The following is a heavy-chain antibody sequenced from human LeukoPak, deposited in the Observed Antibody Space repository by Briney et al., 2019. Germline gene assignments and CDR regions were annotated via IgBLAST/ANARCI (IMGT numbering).Heavy chain of an antibody. CDR3: ARHVGYGNNWFDP. D-gene: IGHD5-18*01. CDR2: TYYSGTT. J-gene: IGHJ5*02. CDR1: GGSISGYY. V-gene: IGHV4-59*08. Sequence: SETLSLTCTVSGGSISGYYWSWIRQPPGKGLEWIGYTYYSGTTNYNPSLKSRVTISVDTSKNQFSLKLRSVIAADTAVYYCARHVGYGNNWFDPWGQGTPVTVSS.